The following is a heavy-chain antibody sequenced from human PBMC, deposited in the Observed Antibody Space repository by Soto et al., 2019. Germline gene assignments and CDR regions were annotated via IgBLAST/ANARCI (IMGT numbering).Heavy chain of an antibody. V-gene: IGHV3-48*02. CDR3: ARDGAYDSSGYYLSDAFDI. J-gene: IGHJ3*02. CDR1: GFTFSSYS. Sequence: PGGSLRLSCAASGFTFSSYSMNWVRQAPGEGLGWVSYISSSSSTIYYGDSVKGRFPISRDNAKNSLYLQMNSLRDEDTAVYYCARDGAYDSSGYYLSDAFDIWGQGTMVTVSS. CDR2: ISSSSSTI. D-gene: IGHD3-22*01.